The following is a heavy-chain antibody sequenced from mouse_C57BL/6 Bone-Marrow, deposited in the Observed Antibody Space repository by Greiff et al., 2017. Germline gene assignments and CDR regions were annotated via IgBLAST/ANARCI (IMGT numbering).Heavy chain of an antibody. CDR3: TSGDGDPLYYYAMDY. J-gene: IGHJ4*01. Sequence: QVQLQQSGAELARPGASVKLSCKASGYTFTSYCISWVKQRPGQGLEWIGEIYPTSGNTYYNQKFKGKATLTADKSSSTAYMELRSLTSEDSAVYFCTSGDGDPLYYYAMDYWGQGTSVTVSS. D-gene: IGHD2-13*01. CDR2: IYPTSGNT. CDR1: GYTFTSYC. V-gene: IGHV1-81*01.